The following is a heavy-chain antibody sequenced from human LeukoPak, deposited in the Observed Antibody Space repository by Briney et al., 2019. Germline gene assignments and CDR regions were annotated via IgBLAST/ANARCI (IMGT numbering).Heavy chain of an antibody. CDR3: ARTSDTYGSGSYHDY. CDR1: GGSFSGYY. D-gene: IGHD3-10*01. J-gene: IGHJ4*02. Sequence: SETLSLTCAVYGGSFSGYYWSWIRQPPGKGLEWIGEINHSGSTNYNPSLKSRVTISVDTSKNQFSLKLSSVTAADTAVYYCARTSDTYGSGSYHDYWGQGTLVTVSS. CDR2: INHSGST. V-gene: IGHV4-34*01.